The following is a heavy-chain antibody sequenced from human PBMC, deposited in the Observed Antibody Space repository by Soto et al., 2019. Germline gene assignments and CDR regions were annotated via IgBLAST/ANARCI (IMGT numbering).Heavy chain of an antibody. CDR2: FDPEDGET. V-gene: IGHV1-24*01. Sequence: QVQLVQSGAEVKKPGASVKVSCKVSGYTLTELSMHWVRQAPGKGLEWMGGFDPEDGETIYAQKFRDRVTMTEDTSTDTAYMELSSLRSEDTAVYYCVQRVLLGNLFDPWGQGTLVTVSS. CDR1: GYTLTELS. J-gene: IGHJ5*02. CDR3: VQRVLLGNLFDP. D-gene: IGHD2-8*01.